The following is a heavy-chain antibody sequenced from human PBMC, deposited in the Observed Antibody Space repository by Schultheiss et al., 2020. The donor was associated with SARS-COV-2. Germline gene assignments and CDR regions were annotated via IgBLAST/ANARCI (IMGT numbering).Heavy chain of an antibody. CDR1: GYTFTSYG. D-gene: IGHD1-7*01. Sequence: ASVKVSCKASGYTFTSYGISWVRQAPGQGLEWMGIINPSGGSTSYAQKFQGRVTMTRDTSTSTAYMELRSLRSDDTAVYYCARAVTGTSDFDYWGQGTLVTVSS. V-gene: IGHV1-46*01. CDR3: ARAVTGTSDFDY. CDR2: INPSGGST. J-gene: IGHJ4*02.